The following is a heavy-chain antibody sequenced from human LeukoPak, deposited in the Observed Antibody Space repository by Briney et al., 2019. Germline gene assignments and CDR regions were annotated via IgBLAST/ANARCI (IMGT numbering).Heavy chain of an antibody. Sequence: ASVKVSCKASGYTFTGSYMHWVRQAPGQGLEWMGWINPNSGGTNYAQKFQGRVTMTRDTSISTAYMELSRLRSDDTAVYYWARGRYCSGGSCYLGDYWGQGTLVTVSS. D-gene: IGHD2-15*01. CDR2: INPNSGGT. CDR3: ARGRYCSGGSCYLGDY. J-gene: IGHJ4*02. CDR1: GYTFTGSY. V-gene: IGHV1-2*02.